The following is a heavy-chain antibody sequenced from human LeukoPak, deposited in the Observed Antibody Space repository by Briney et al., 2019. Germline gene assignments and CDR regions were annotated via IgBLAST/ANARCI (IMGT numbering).Heavy chain of an antibody. Sequence: GGSLRLSCAASGFTFDDYGMSWVRQAPGKGLEWVSAISGSGGGTYYADSVKGRVTISRDNSKNTLYLQMNRLRAEDTAVYYCAKGGIRGVIIPYIDYWGQGTLVTVSS. V-gene: IGHV3-23*01. D-gene: IGHD3-10*01. CDR3: AKGGIRGVIIPYIDY. CDR1: GFTFDDYG. J-gene: IGHJ4*02. CDR2: ISGSGGGT.